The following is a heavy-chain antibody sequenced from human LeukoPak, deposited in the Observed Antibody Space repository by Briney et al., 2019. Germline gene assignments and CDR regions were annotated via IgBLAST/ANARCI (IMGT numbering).Heavy chain of an antibody. CDR3: ARGQRAHVEWSSYMDV. V-gene: IGHV3-30*03. J-gene: IGHJ6*03. CDR2: ISYDGSNK. D-gene: IGHD3-3*01. CDR1: GFTFSSYG. Sequence: GGSLRLSCAAPGFTFSSYGMHWVRQAPGKGLEWVAVISYDGSNKYFADSVKGRFTLSRDNSKNTLYLQMNNLRAEDTAVYYCARGQRAHVEWSSYMDVWGKGTTVTVSS.